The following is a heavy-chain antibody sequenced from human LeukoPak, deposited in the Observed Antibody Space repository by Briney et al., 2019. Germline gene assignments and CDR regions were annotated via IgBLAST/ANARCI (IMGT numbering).Heavy chain of an antibody. CDR1: GGTFSSYA. V-gene: IGHV1-69*13. D-gene: IGHD3-10*01. J-gene: IGHJ5*02. Sequence: ASVKVSCKASGGTFSSYAISWVRQAPGQGLEWMGGIIPIFGTANYAQKFQGRVTITADESTSTAYMELSSLRSEDTAVYYCARGGESKNQNYWFDPWGQGTLVTVSS. CDR2: IIPIFGTA. CDR3: ARGGESKNQNYWFDP.